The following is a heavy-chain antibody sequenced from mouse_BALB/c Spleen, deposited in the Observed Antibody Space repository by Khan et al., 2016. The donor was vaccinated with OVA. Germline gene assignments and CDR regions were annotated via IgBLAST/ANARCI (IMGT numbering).Heavy chain of an antibody. V-gene: IGHV1S137*01. D-gene: IGHD2-3*01. CDR3: ARPADDGYYDY. J-gene: IGHJ2*01. CDR2: ISTYSGNT. Sequence: VQLQESGPELVRPGVSVKISCKGSAYTFTDYAMYWVKQSHAESLEWIGLISTYSGNTNYNQKFKGKATMTVDKSSTTAYMELARLPSEDSAIYYCARPADDGYYDYWGQGTTLTVSS. CDR1: AYTFTDYA.